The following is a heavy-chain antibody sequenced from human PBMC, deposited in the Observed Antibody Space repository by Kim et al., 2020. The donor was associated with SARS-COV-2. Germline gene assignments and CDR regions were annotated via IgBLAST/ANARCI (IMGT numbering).Heavy chain of an antibody. V-gene: IGHV4-30-2*01. Sequence: SLKSRVTISVARAKNQFSRKLSSVTAADTAVYYCARVVVVIASGGWFDPWGQGTLVTVSS. D-gene: IGHD2-21*01. CDR3: ARVVVVIASGGWFDP. J-gene: IGHJ5*02.